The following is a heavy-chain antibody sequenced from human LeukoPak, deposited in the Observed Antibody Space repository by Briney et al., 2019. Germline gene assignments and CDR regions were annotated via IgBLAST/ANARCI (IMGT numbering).Heavy chain of an antibody. Sequence: PSETLSLTCTVSGGSISSYYWSWVRQPAGKGLEWIGRIYTSGSTTYNPSLKSRVTMSVDTSKNQFSLELSSVTAADTAVYYCARDLLVVPHWFDPWGQGTLVTVSS. CDR3: ARDLLVVPHWFDP. J-gene: IGHJ5*02. V-gene: IGHV4-4*07. CDR2: IYTSGST. CDR1: GGSISSYY. D-gene: IGHD2-2*01.